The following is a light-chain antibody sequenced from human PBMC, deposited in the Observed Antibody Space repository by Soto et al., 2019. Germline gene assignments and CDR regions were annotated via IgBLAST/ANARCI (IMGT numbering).Light chain of an antibody. Sequence: IHLTQSPFSLSASVEDRVTITCRASQGIRTYLAWYQQKPGKAPKLLIYSASTLQSGVPSRFSGSGSGTDFTLTISRLQPEDFATYYCQQSYSTPSTFGQGTKVDIK. CDR3: QQSYSTPST. V-gene: IGKV1-39*01. CDR2: SAS. J-gene: IGKJ1*01. CDR1: QGIRTY.